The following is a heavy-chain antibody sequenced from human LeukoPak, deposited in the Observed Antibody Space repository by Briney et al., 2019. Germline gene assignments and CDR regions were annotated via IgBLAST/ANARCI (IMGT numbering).Heavy chain of an antibody. CDR1: GYTFTSYG. Sequence: ASVKVSCKASGYTFTSYGISWVRQAPGQGLEWMGWISAYNGNTNYAQKLQGRVTMTTDTSTSTAYMELRSLRSDDTAVYYCARIRFLEWLLADYYYYMDVWGKGTTVTVS. CDR3: ARIRFLEWLLADYYYYMDV. D-gene: IGHD3-3*01. J-gene: IGHJ6*03. V-gene: IGHV1-18*01. CDR2: ISAYNGNT.